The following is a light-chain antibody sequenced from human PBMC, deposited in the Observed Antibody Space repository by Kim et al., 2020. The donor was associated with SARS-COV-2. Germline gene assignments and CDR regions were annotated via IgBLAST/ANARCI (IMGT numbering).Light chain of an antibody. J-gene: IGKJ1*01. CDR2: AAA. CDR3: QQYDSSPRT. Sequence: STGERATLACRTSQSVSRGLLAWYQKTPGPAPRLLIYAAASRATGTPGMCSGSGAGTDFTLTISRLEPEDFAVYYCQQYDSSPRTFGQGTKVDIK. V-gene: IGKV3-20*01. CDR1: QSVSRGL.